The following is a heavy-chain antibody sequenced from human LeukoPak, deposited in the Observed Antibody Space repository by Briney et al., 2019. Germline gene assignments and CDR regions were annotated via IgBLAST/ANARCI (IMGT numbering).Heavy chain of an antibody. CDR3: ARDPLVGGNSPGGY. J-gene: IGHJ4*02. V-gene: IGHV1-69*13. Sequence: SVKVSCKASGGTFSSYAISWVRQAPGQGLEWMGGIIPIFGTANYAQKFQGRVTITADESTSTAYMELSSLRSEDTAVYYCARDPLVGGNSPGGYWGQGTLVTVSS. D-gene: IGHD4-23*01. CDR1: GGTFSSYA. CDR2: IIPIFGTA.